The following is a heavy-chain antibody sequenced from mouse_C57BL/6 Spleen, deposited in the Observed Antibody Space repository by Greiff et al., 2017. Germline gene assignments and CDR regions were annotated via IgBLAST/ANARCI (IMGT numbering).Heavy chain of an antibody. Sequence: EVHLVESGGGLVKPGGSLKLSCAASGFTFSDYGMHWVRQAPEQGLEWVAYISSGSSTIYYADTVKGRFTISRDNATNTLYLQMTSLRSEDTAMYYCAKGGYYGRAMGYWGQGTSVTVSS. J-gene: IGHJ4*01. D-gene: IGHD2-3*01. V-gene: IGHV5-17*01. CDR1: GFTFSDYG. CDR3: AKGGYYGRAMGY. CDR2: ISSGSSTI.